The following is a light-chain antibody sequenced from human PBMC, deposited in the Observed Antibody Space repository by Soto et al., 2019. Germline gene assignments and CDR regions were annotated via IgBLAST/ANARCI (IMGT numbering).Light chain of an antibody. Sequence: DIQMTQSPSTLSAFVGDRVIITCRASHFFNDGFAWYQQKPGKAPNLLIYKASILESGVPSRFSGSGSGTEFTLIINSLQPDDFATYFCLSYDSYSYSFGQGTYLQIK. J-gene: IGKJ2*01. CDR1: HFFNDG. CDR3: LSYDSYSYS. V-gene: IGKV1-5*03. CDR2: KAS.